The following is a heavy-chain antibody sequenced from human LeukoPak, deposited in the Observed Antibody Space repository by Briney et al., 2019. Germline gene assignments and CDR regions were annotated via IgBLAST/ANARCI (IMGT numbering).Heavy chain of an antibody. J-gene: IGHJ5*02. CDR2: MNPNSGNT. D-gene: IGHD2-15*01. CDR3: ARGLRLVVAAPYYWFDP. V-gene: IGHV1-8*01. CDR1: GYTFTSYD. Sequence: ASVKVSCEASGYTFTSYDINWVRQATGQGLEWMGWMNPNSGNTGYAQKFQGRVTMTRNTSISTAYMELSSLRSEDTAVYYCARGLRLVVAAPYYWFDPWGQGTLVTVSS.